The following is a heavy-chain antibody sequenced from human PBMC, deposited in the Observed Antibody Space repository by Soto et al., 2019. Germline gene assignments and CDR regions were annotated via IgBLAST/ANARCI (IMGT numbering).Heavy chain of an antibody. CDR2: MNTNTGNT. V-gene: IGHV1-8*01. CDR3: ARVVRFFGGHAGY. D-gene: IGHD3-3*01. CDR1: GYTFTEFD. Sequence: GASVKVSCKTSGYTFTEFDINWVRQAPGQGLEWMGWMNTNTGNTGYAQKFQGRVTMTRDTSISTAYMELRRLRSEDMAVYYCARVVRFFGGHAGYWGQGTLVTVSS. J-gene: IGHJ4*02.